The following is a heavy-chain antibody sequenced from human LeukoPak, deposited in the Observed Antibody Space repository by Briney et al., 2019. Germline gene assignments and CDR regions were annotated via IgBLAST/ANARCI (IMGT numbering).Heavy chain of an antibody. V-gene: IGHV3-21*01. Sequence: GGSLRLSCAASGFTFSSYSMNWVRQAPGKGLEWVSSISSSSSYIYYADSVKGRFTISRDNAENSLYLQMNSLRAEDTAVYYCARVKGYYYGMDVWGQGTTVTVSS. CDR2: ISSSSSYI. CDR1: GFTFSSYS. CDR3: ARVKGYYYGMDV. J-gene: IGHJ6*02.